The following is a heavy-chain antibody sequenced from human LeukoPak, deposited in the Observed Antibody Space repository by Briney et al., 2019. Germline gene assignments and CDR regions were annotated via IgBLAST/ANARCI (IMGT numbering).Heavy chain of an antibody. CDR2: IRSKANSYAT. CDR3: ARGDGDFDF. Sequence: HPGGSLRLSCAASGFTFSGSAMHWVRQASGKGLEWVGRIRSKANSYATAYAASVKGRFTISRDDSKNTAYLQMNSLKTEDTAVYYCARGDGDFDFWGQGTLVTVSS. V-gene: IGHV3-73*01. D-gene: IGHD3-16*01. J-gene: IGHJ4*02. CDR1: GFTFSGSA.